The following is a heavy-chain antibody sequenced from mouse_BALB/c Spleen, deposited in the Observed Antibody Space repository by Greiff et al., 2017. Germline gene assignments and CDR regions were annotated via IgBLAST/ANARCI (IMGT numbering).Heavy chain of an antibody. V-gene: IGHV5-6-3*01. CDR2: INSNGGST. Sequence: EVKLVESGGGLVQPRGSLKLSCAASGFTFSSYGMSWVRQTPDKRLELVATINSNGGSTYYPDSVKGRFTISRDNAKNTLYLQMSSLKSEDTAMYYCARDGRYGAMDYWGQGTSVTVSS. D-gene: IGHD1-1*02. CDR3: ARDGRYGAMDY. CDR1: GFTFSSYG. J-gene: IGHJ4*01.